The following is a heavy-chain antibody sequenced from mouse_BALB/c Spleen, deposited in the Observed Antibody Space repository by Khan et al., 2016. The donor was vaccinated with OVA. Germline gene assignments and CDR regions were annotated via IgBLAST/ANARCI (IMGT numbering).Heavy chain of an antibody. CDR3: ARSLTLTTVVATDFDF. Sequence: EVQLQESGPGLVKPSQSLSLTCTVTGYSITSDYAWNWIRQFPGNKLEWMGYISYSGRTSYNPSLKSRISITRDTSKNQFFLQLNSVTTEDTATYLCARSLTLTTVVATDFDFWGQGTTLTLSS. J-gene: IGHJ2*01. D-gene: IGHD1-1*01. CDR1: GYSITSDYA. CDR2: ISYSGRT. V-gene: IGHV3-2*02.